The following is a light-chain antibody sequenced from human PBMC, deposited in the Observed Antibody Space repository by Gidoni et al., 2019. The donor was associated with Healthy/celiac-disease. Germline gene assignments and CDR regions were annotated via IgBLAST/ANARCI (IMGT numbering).Light chain of an antibody. CDR3: MQALPTPLT. J-gene: IGKJ3*01. CDR1: QSLLHSNGYNY. CDR2: LGS. Sequence: DIVMTQSPLSLTVTPVEPASISCRSSQSLLHSNGYNYLDWYLQKPGQSPQLLLYLGSNRASGVPYRFSGSGSGTDFTLKISRVEAEYVGVYYCMQALPTPLTFGPWTKVDIK. V-gene: IGKV2-28*01.